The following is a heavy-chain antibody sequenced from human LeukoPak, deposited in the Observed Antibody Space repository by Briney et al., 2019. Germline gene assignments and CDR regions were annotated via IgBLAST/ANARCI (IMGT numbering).Heavy chain of an antibody. CDR1: RFTFSDYY. Sequence: GGSLRLSCAASRFTFSDYYMSWIRQAPGKGLEWVSYISNSGFTTYYADSVKGRFTISRDNAKNSLYLQMNSLRAEDTAVYCCARVAAPGPDYWGQGTLVTVSS. J-gene: IGHJ4*02. V-gene: IGHV3-11*01. CDR3: ARVAAPGPDY. CDR2: ISNSGFTT. D-gene: IGHD2-15*01.